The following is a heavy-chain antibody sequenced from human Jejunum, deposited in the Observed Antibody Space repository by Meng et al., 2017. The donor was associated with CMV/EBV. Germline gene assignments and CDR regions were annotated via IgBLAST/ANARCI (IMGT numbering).Heavy chain of an antibody. CDR3: ARDKDYALVDS. Sequence: QVQLQESGRGLVMPSEXLSLTCPVSGASIRSHYWTWIRRPAGKGLEWIGRIYVSGITNYNPSLRSRITMSVDTSKNQFSLKLSSVTAADTAVYYCARDKDYALVDSCGQGTLCSVSS. D-gene: IGHD4-17*01. CDR1: GASIRSHY. V-gene: IGHV4-4*07. CDR2: IYVSGIT. J-gene: IGHJ4*02.